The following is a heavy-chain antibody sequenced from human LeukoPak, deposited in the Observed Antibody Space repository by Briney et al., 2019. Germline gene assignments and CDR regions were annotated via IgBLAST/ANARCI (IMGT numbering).Heavy chain of an antibody. D-gene: IGHD3-9*01. J-gene: IGHJ4*02. CDR2: ISSSSSTI. V-gene: IGHV3-48*04. CDR1: GFTFSSYS. CDR3: ARGNILTGYYIGYFDY. Sequence: PGGSLRLSCAASGFTFSSYSMNWVRQAPGKGLEWVSYISSSSSTIYYADSVKGRFTISRDNAKNSLYLQMNSLRAEDTAVYYCARGNILTGYYIGYFDYWGQGTLVTVSS.